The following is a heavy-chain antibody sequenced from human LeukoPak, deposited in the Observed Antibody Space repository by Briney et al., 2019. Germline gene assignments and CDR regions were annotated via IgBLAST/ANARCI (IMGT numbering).Heavy chain of an antibody. J-gene: IGHJ4*02. CDR3: ARSWAPGYCSSTTCYNFDY. D-gene: IGHD2-2*02. Sequence: SETLSLTCTVSGASVSTSHYYWGWIRQPPGKGLEWIGYIYYSGRTYYNPSLKSRVTISVDTSKNEFSLKLSSVTAADTAVYYCARSWAPGYCSSTTCYNFDYWGQGTLVTVSS. CDR2: IYYSGRT. V-gene: IGHV4-39*01. CDR1: GASVSTSHYY.